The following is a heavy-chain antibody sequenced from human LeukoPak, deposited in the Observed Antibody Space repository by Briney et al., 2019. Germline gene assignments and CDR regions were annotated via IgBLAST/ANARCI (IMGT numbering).Heavy chain of an antibody. CDR3: ARDASGWYPGGLDY. J-gene: IGHJ4*02. V-gene: IGHV1-2*02. Sequence: ASVKVSCKASGYTFTGYYMLRVRQAPGQGLEWMGWINPNSGDTNYAQKFQGRVTMTRDTSTSTVYMELSSLRSEDTAVYYCARDASGWYPGGLDYWGQGTLVTVSS. CDR1: GYTFTGYY. D-gene: IGHD6-19*01. CDR2: INPNSGDT.